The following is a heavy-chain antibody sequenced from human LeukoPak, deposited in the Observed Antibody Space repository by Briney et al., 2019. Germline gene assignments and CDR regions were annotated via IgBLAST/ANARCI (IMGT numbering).Heavy chain of an antibody. Sequence: SETLSLTCTVSGGSISSSSYYWGWIRQPPGKGLEWIGSIYYSGNTYCNPSLKSRVTISVDTSKNQFSLKLSSVTAADTAVYYCARRWGNWFDPWGQGTLVTVSS. D-gene: IGHD7-27*01. CDR1: GGSISSSSYY. CDR3: ARRWGNWFDP. CDR2: IYYSGNT. V-gene: IGHV4-39*01. J-gene: IGHJ5*02.